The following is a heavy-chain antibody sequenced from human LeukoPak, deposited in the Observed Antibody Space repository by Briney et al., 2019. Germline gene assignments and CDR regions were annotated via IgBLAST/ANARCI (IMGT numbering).Heavy chain of an antibody. J-gene: IGHJ5*02. CDR2: ISYDGTNK. V-gene: IGHV3-30*18. CDR1: GFTLSTYG. Sequence: PGKSLTLSRAASGFTLSTYGMHWVRQAPGKGLEWVGVISYDGTNKYYSDSVKGRFTISRDNSKNTLYLQVNSLRAEDTAVYYCAKDRGTTVPGGINWFDRWGQGGMVSVSS. D-gene: IGHD6-19*01. CDR3: AKDRGTTVPGGINWFDR.